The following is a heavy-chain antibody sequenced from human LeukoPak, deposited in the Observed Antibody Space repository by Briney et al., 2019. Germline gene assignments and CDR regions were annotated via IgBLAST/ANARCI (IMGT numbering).Heavy chain of an antibody. D-gene: IGHD3-10*01. CDR3: ARRGQRDAFDI. CDR1: GFTFSDYY. CDR2: ISSSGSTI. Sequence: GGSLRLSCAASGFTFSDYYMSWIRQAPGKGLEWVPHISSSGSTIYYADSVKGRFTISRDNAKNSLYLQMDSLRAEDTAVYYCARRGQRDAFDIWGQGTMVTVSS. V-gene: IGHV3-11*01. J-gene: IGHJ3*02.